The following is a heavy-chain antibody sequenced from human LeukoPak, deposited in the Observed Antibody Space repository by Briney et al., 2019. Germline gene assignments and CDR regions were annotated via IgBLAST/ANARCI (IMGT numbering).Heavy chain of an antibody. J-gene: IGHJ3*02. D-gene: IGHD3-22*01. CDR1: GYTFTSYY. Sequence: GASVKVSCKASGYTFTSYYMHWVRQAPGQGLEWMGIINPSGGSTSYAQKFQGRVTMTRDTSTSTVYMELSSLRSEDTAVYYCARAGEIVVTSDAFDIWGQGTTVTVSS. V-gene: IGHV1-46*01. CDR2: INPSGGST. CDR3: ARAGEIVVTSDAFDI.